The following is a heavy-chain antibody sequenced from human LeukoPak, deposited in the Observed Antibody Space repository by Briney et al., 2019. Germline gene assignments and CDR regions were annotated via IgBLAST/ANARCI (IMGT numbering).Heavy chain of an antibody. V-gene: IGHV4-34*01. Sequence: SETLSLTCAVYGGSFSGYYWTWIRQPPGKGLEWIGEINHSGGTKYNPSLKSRVTLSVDTSKSQFSLKVSSVTAADTAVYYCAREGSSTAHFDYWGQGTLVTVSS. CDR2: INHSGGT. CDR3: AREGSSTAHFDY. CDR1: GGSFSGYY. J-gene: IGHJ4*02. D-gene: IGHD4-11*01.